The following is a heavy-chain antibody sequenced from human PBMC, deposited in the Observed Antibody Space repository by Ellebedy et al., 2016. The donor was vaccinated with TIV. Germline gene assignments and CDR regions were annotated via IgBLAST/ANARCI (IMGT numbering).Heavy chain of an antibody. CDR2: SGAAGDT. J-gene: IGHJ2*01. D-gene: IGHD3-10*01. CDR1: GFSLTGSD. CDR3: ARGGPGGDNWFFGL. Sequence: GESLKISCAAFGFSLTGSDLHWVRRPRGKGLEWVSASGAAGDTYYPDSVRGRFTISRESAKNSFYLQMNSLTAGDTAVYYCARGGPGGDNWFFGLWGRGTRVTVSS. V-gene: IGHV3-13*01.